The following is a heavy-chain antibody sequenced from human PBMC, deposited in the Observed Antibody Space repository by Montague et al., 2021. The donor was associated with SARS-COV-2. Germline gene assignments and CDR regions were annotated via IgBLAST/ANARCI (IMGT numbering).Heavy chain of an antibody. Sequence: PALVTPTQTLTLTCTFSGFSLGTSGMCVSWIRQPPGKALEWLARIDWDDDKYYSTSLKTRLTISKDTSKNQVVLTMTNMDPVDTATYYCARIRFIDHRNAFDIWGQGTMVTVSS. CDR2: IDWDDDK. V-gene: IGHV2-70*11. D-gene: IGHD1-14*01. CDR1: GFSLGTSGMC. J-gene: IGHJ3*02. CDR3: ARIRFIDHRNAFDI.